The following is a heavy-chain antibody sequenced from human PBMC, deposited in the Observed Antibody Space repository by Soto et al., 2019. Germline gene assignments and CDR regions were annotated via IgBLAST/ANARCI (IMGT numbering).Heavy chain of an antibody. D-gene: IGHD2-8*01. V-gene: IGHV4-31*03. CDR2: IYDSETT. J-gene: IGHJ3*01. CDR1: GDSVSSGGYY. Sequence: QVQLQESGPGLVMPSQTLSLTCTVSGDSVSSGGYYWNRIRQHPGRGLEWLGYIYDSETTYYNPSLESRLSISVDASKNQFSLKVTSVTPADTAVYYCARENFGVIIHDAFDLWGQGTLVTVSS. CDR3: ARENFGVIIHDAFDL.